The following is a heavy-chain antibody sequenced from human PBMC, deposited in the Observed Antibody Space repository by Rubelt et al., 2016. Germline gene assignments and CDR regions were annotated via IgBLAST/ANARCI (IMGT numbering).Heavy chain of an antibody. CDR3: AREEATMVRGVIIYGMDV. Sequence: QVQLQQWGAGLLKPSETLSLTCAVYGGSFSGYYWSWIRQPPGKGLEWIGEINHSGSTNYNPSLKSRVTISVDTSKNQFSLKLSSVTAADTAVYYCAREEATMVRGVIIYGMDVWGQGTTVTVSS. V-gene: IGHV4-34*01. D-gene: IGHD3-10*01. J-gene: IGHJ6*02. CDR2: INHSGST. CDR1: GGSFSGYY.